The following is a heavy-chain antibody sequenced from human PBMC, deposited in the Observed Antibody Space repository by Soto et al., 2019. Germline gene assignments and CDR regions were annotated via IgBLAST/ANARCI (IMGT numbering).Heavy chain of an antibody. V-gene: IGHV3-23*01. D-gene: IGHD2-2*01. CDR1: GFTFSSYA. CDR2: ISDSGGST. J-gene: IGHJ4*02. Sequence: SCGASGFTFSSYAMSWVRQAPGKGLEWVSAISDSGGSTYYADSMKGRFTISRDNSKNTLYLQMNSLRAEDTAIYYCAKDLTSTSRTPELWGQGTLVTVSS. CDR3: AKDLTSTSRTPEL.